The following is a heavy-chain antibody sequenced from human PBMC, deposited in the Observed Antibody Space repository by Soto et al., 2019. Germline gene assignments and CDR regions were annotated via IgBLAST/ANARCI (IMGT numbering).Heavy chain of an antibody. Sequence: ASVKVSCKASGYTFTNYAMHWVRQAPGQRLEWMGWINAGNGNTKYSQKLQGRVTITRDTSASTAYMELSSLRSEDTAVYYCARDPSYYGMDVWGQGTTVTVSS. J-gene: IGHJ6*02. CDR2: INAGNGNT. CDR1: GYTFTNYA. V-gene: IGHV1-3*01. CDR3: ARDPSYYGMDV.